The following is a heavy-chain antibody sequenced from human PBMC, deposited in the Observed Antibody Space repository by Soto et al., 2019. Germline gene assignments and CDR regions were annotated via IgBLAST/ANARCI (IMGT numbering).Heavy chain of an antibody. D-gene: IGHD3-16*01. CDR3: ARGREAYYDYIWGSPTRTASDY. CDR2: MNPNSGNT. V-gene: IGHV1-8*01. J-gene: IGHJ4*02. Sequence: GASVKVSCKASGYTFTSYDINWVRQATGQGLEWMGWMNPNSGNTGYAQKFQGRVTMTRNTSISTAYMELSSLRSEDTAVYYCARGREAYYDYIWGSPTRTASDYWGQGTLVTVS. CDR1: GYTFTSYD.